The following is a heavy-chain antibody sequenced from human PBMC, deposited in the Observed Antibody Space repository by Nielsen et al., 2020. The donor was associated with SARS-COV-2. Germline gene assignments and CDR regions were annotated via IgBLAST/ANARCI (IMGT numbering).Heavy chain of an antibody. Sequence: GESLKISCAASGFTFSSYWMHWVSQAPGKGLVWVSRINSDGSSTSYADSVKGRFTISRDNAKNTLYLQMNSLRAEDTAVYYCARSYYDSSVIREKKRGASADYWGQGTLVTVSS. D-gene: IGHD3-22*01. CDR3: ARSYYDSSVIREKKRGASADY. CDR1: GFTFSSYW. CDR2: INSDGSST. J-gene: IGHJ4*02. V-gene: IGHV3-74*01.